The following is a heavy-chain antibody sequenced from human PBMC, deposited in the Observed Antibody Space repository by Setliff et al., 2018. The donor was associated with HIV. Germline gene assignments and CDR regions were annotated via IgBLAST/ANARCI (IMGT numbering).Heavy chain of an antibody. CDR2: VYSTGST. CDR1: GDSINNYY. CDR3: ARVEAKVRGATYGMDV. V-gene: IGHV4-59*01. J-gene: IGHJ6*02. D-gene: IGHD3-10*01. Sequence: PSETLSLTCTVSGDSINNYYWSWIRQPPGKGLEWIGYVYSTGSTNSKSSLKSRATISVDTSKNQFSLTLNSVTAADTAVYYCARVEAKVRGATYGMDVWGQGTTVTVSS.